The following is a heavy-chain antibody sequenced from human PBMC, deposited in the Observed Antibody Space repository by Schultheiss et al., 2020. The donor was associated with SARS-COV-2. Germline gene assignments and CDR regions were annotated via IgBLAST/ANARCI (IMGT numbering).Heavy chain of an antibody. Sequence: SETLSLTCTVSGGSISSGSYYWSWIRQPAGKGLEWIGYIYHSGSTYYNPSLKSRVTISVDRSKNQFSLKLSSVTAADTAVYYCARGLRFDPWGQGTLVTVSS. V-gene: IGHV4-30-2*01. J-gene: IGHJ5*02. CDR1: GGSISSGSYY. CDR3: ARGLRFDP. CDR2: IYHSGST.